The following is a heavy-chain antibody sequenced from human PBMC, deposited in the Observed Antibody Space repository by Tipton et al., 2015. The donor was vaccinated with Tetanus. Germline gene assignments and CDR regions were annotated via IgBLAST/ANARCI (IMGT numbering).Heavy chain of an antibody. V-gene: IGHV1-2*06. CDR2: INPNTGGT. Sequence: QSGAEVKKPGASVKVPCKASGYTFTDFYLHWVRQAPGQGLEWMGRINPNTGGTNYAQIFQGRVTLTRDTSISTVYMELRRLRSDDTAVYYCASTYGSGTYLTPGADWFDPWGQGTLVTVSS. J-gene: IGHJ5*02. CDR3: ASTYGSGTYLTPGADWFDP. CDR1: GYTFTDFY. D-gene: IGHD3-10*01.